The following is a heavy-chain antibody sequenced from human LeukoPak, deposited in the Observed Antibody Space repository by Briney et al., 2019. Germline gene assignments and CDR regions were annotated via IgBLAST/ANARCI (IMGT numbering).Heavy chain of an antibody. V-gene: IGHV4-34*01. CDR1: GGSFSGYY. J-gene: IGHJ4*02. Sequence: SETLSLTCAVYGGSFSGYYRSWIRQPPGKGLEWIGEINHSGSTNYNPSLKSRVTISVGTSKNQFSLKLSSVTAADTAVYYCARAWSSSYRIFDYWGQGTLVTVSS. CDR3: ARAWSSSYRIFDY. CDR2: INHSGST. D-gene: IGHD2-15*01.